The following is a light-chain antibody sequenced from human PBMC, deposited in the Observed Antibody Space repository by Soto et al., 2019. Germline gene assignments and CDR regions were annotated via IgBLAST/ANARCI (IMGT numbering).Light chain of an antibody. CDR2: GAS. J-gene: IGKJ1*01. Sequence: EIVLTQSPGTLSLSPGERATLSCRASQSVSSSYLAWYQQKPGHAPRLLIYGASSRATGIPDRFSGSGSGTDFTLTISRLEPEDFAVYYCQQYGSSPPTWTLGQGTKVEIK. CDR3: QQYGSSPPTWT. V-gene: IGKV3-20*01. CDR1: QSVSSSY.